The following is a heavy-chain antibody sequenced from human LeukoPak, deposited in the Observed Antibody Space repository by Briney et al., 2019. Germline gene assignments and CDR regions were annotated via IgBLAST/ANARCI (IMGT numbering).Heavy chain of an antibody. CDR1: GFTFSTYS. Sequence: PSGGSLSLSCAASGFTFSTYSMNWVRQAPGKGLEWVANIKQDGSEKYYVDSVKGRFTISRDNAKNSLYLQMNSLRAEDTAVYYCAREEDSYGSNWFDPWGQGTLVTVSS. D-gene: IGHD5-18*01. CDR2: IKQDGSEK. V-gene: IGHV3-7*01. J-gene: IGHJ5*02. CDR3: AREEDSYGSNWFDP.